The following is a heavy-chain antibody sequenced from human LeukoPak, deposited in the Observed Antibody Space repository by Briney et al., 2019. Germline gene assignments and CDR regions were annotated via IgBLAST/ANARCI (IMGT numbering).Heavy chain of an antibody. CDR1: GGSISSYY. Sequence: SETLSLTCTVSGGSISSYYWSWIRQPPGKGLEWIGYINYSGSTYYNPSLKSRVTISVDTSKNQFSLNLSSVTAADTAVYYCARDRPLGQRTHQSGLPWGRGTLVTVSS. J-gene: IGHJ5*02. CDR3: ARDRPLGQRTHQSGLP. D-gene: IGHD1-14*01. V-gene: IGHV4-30-4*08. CDR2: INYSGST.